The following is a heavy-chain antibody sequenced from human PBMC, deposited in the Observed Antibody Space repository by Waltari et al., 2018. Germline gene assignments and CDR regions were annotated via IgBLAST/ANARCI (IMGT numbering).Heavy chain of an antibody. D-gene: IGHD3-3*01. CDR1: GGSISSGSYY. V-gene: IGHV4-61*02. CDR3: ARDGAHYDFWSGYYTGFDY. Sequence: QVQLQESGPGLVKPSQTLSLTCTVSGGSISSGSYYWSWIRQPAGKGLEWIGRIYTRGSTNSNPALKSRVTISVDTSKNQFSLKLSSVTAADTAVYYCARDGAHYDFWSGYYTGFDYWGQGTLVTVSS. J-gene: IGHJ4*02. CDR2: IYTRGST.